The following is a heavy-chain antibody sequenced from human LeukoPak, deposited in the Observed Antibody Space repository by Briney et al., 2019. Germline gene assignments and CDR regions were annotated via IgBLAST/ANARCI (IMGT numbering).Heavy chain of an antibody. D-gene: IGHD4-17*01. V-gene: IGHV4-30-4*08. J-gene: IGHJ4*02. CDR3: ARGARGDLDFDY. CDR2: IYYSGST. CDR1: GGSISSGDYY. Sequence: SQTLSLTRTVSGGSISSGDYYWSWIRQPPGKGLEWIGYIYYSGSTYYNPSLKSRVTISVDTSKNQFSLKLSSVTAADTAVYYCARGARGDLDFDYWGQGTLVTVSS.